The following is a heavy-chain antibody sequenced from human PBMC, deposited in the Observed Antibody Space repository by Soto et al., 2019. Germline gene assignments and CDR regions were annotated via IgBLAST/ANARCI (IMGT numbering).Heavy chain of an antibody. CDR3: ARGRLTIQQGFDT. D-gene: IGHD1-1*01. V-gene: IGHV4-31*01. CDR2: IYSSGNP. Sequence: QVQLQESGPGLVKPSQTLSLTCTVSNDSITSGRYYWSWIRQVPGKGLEWIGYIYSSGNPYYNPSLKGLISISLDASNNQFALTVTSVNVADSAIYFCARGRLTIQQGFDTWGQGTRVTVSS. J-gene: IGHJ3*02. CDR1: NDSITSGRYY.